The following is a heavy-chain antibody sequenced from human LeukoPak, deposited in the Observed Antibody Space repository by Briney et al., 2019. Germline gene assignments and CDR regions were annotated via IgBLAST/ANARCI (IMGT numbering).Heavy chain of an antibody. CDR2: ISGSGGST. CDR3: ARATEETGSLPYYYMDV. CDR1: GFTFSSYA. V-gene: IGHV3-23*01. D-gene: IGHD1-1*01. J-gene: IGHJ6*03. Sequence: GGSLRLSCAASGFTFSSYAMSWVRQAPGKGLEWVSAISGSGGSTYYADSVKGRFTISRDNSKNTLYLQMNSLRAEDTAVYYCARATEETGSLPYYYMDVWGKGTTVTVSS.